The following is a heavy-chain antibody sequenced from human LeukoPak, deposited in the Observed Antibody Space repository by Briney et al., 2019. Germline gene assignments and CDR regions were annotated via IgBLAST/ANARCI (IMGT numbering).Heavy chain of an antibody. J-gene: IGHJ3*02. CDR1: GYTLTELS. D-gene: IGHD6-19*01. Sequence: ASVKVSCKVSGYTLTELSMHWVRQAPGKGLEWMGGFDPEDGETIYAQKFQGRVTMTEDTSTDTAYMELSSLRSEDTAVYYCARDRGKQWLVTPRAFDIWGQGTMVTVSS. V-gene: IGHV1-24*01. CDR2: FDPEDGET. CDR3: ARDRGKQWLVTPRAFDI.